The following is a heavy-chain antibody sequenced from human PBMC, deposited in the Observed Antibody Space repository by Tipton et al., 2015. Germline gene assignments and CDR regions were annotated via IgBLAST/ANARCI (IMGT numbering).Heavy chain of an antibody. CDR2: IFYSGST. CDR1: GGSISSYY. J-gene: IGHJ3*02. CDR3: ARGSRTDAFDS. V-gene: IGHV4-59*01. Sequence: TLSLTCTVSGGSISSYYWSWIRQPPGKGLEWIGYIFYSGSTNYNPSLKSRVTISIDTSKKQFSLNLSSVTAADTAVYYCARGSRTDAFDSWGQGTMVTVSS.